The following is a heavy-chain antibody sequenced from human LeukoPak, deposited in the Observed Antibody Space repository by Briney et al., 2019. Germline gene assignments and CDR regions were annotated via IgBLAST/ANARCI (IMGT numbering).Heavy chain of an antibody. J-gene: IGHJ5*02. CDR1: GFTFSNYA. V-gene: IGHV3-23*01. Sequence: GGSLRLSCVASGFTFSNYAMAWSRQAPGRGLEGVSVIGVGGEIYYADSVKGRFTISRDNSRNTLYLQMNNLRAEDTAIYFCATSGYSGYNHPSWGQGTLVTVSS. CDR2: IGVGGEI. D-gene: IGHD5-12*01. CDR3: ATSGYSGYNHPS.